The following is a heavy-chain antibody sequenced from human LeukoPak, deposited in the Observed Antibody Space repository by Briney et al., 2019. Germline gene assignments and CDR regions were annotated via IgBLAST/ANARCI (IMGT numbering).Heavy chain of an antibody. D-gene: IGHD6-19*01. V-gene: IGHV3-33*01. J-gene: IGHJ5*02. CDR3: ARDRLAVADHANWLDP. CDR2: IWYDGSNK. CDR1: GFTFSSYG. Sequence: PGRSLRLSCAASGFTFSSYGMHWVRQAPGKGLEWEAVIWYDGSNKYYADSVKGRFTISRDNSKNTLYLQMNSLRAEDTAVYYCARDRLAVADHANWLDPWGQGTLVTVSS.